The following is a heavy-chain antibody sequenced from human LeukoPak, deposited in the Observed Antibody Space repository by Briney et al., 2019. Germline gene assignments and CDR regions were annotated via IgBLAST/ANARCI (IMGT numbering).Heavy chain of an antibody. J-gene: IGHJ4*02. V-gene: IGHV3-23*01. CDR1: GFTFDDYA. CDR2: ISSSGGST. CDR3: AKDRPYFDY. Sequence: GGSLRLSCAASGFTFDDYAMHWVRQAPGKGLEWVSAISSSGGSTYYADTVKGRFTISRDNSKNTLYLQMNSLRAEDTAVYYCAKDRPYFDYWGQGTLVTVSA.